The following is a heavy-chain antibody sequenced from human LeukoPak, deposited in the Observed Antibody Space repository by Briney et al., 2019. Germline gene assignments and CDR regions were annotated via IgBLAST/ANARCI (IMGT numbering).Heavy chain of an antibody. CDR2: INPSGGST. J-gene: IGHJ5*02. Sequence: GASVKVSCKASGYTFTSYYMHWVRQAPGQGLEWMGIINPSGGSTSYAQKFQGRVTMTRDMSTSTVYMELSSLRSEDTAVYYCARDYAIAPRLRFLEWSRHNINWFDPWGQGTLVTVSS. CDR3: ARDYAIAPRLRFLEWSRHNINWFDP. D-gene: IGHD3-3*01. V-gene: IGHV1-46*01. CDR1: GYTFTSYY.